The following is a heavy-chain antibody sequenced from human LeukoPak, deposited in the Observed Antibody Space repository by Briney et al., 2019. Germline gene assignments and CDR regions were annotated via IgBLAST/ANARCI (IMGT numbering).Heavy chain of an antibody. V-gene: IGHV3-11*01. Sequence: GSLRLSCAASGFTFGDYYMTWIRQAPGKGLEWVSYISNSGNTIKEADSVKGRFTISRDNAQNSLLLQMKSLRAEDTAVYYCARYRVITNDYFDSWGQGTLVTVSS. CDR2: ISNSGNTI. D-gene: IGHD3-16*01. CDR3: ARYRVITNDYFDS. CDR1: GFTFGDYY. J-gene: IGHJ4*02.